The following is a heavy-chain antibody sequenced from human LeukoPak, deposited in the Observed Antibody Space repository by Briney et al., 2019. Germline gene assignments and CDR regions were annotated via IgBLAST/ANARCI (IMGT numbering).Heavy chain of an antibody. CDR2: ISSSSSYI. V-gene: IGHV3-21*01. J-gene: IGHJ6*02. D-gene: IGHD5-12*01. CDR3: ARDIVATNNYYYGMDV. CDR1: GFTFSSYS. Sequence: PGGSLRLSCAASGFTFSSYSMNWVRQAPGKGLEWVSSISSSSSYIYYADSVKGRFTISRDNAKNSLYLQMNSLRAEDTAVYYCARDIVATNNYYYGMDVWGQGTTVTVSS.